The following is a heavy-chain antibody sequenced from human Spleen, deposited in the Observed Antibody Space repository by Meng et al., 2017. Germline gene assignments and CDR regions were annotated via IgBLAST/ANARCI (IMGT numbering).Heavy chain of an antibody. Sequence: GESLKISCAASGFSFSTYAMSWVRQAPGKGLEWVSYISSSGSTIYYADSVKGRFTISRDNAKNSLYLQMNSLRAEDTAVYYCAREGSTVAAPLGYWGQGTLVTVSS. CDR3: AREGSTVAAPLGY. CDR1: GFSFSTYA. V-gene: IGHV3-11*01. CDR2: ISSSGSTI. D-gene: IGHD4-23*01. J-gene: IGHJ4*02.